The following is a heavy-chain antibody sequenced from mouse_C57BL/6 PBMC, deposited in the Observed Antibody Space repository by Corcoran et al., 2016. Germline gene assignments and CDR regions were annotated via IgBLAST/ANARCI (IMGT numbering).Heavy chain of an antibody. CDR1: GYTFTDYY. CDR2: INPNNGGT. J-gene: IGHJ4*01. CDR3: ARSPHYYGSSYGYYAMDY. V-gene: IGHV1-26*01. D-gene: IGHD1-1*01. Sequence: EVQLQQSGPELVTPGASVKISCKASGYTFTDYYMNWVKQSHGKSLEWIGDINPNNGGTSYNQKFKGKATLTVDKSSSTAYMELRSLTSEDSAVYYCARSPHYYGSSYGYYAMDYWGQGTSVTVSS.